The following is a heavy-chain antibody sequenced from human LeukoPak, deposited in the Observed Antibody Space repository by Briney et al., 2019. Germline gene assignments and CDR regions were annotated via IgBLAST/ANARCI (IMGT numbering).Heavy chain of an antibody. J-gene: IGHJ4*02. CDR3: ARVLGFGSPPAY. CDR1: GFNLNSYP. Sequence: PGRPLRLSCVVSGFNLNSYPMHWVRQAPGKGLEWVGLISFDGSDKSYADSVEGPFTISRDNSKNTLYLQMNSLSAEDTAVYYCARVLGFGSPPAYWGQGTQVFVSS. D-gene: IGHD3-10*01. V-gene: IGHV3-30*04. CDR2: ISFDGSDK.